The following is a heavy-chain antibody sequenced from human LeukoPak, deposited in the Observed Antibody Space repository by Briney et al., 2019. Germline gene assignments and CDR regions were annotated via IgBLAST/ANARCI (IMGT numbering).Heavy chain of an antibody. CDR3: AKSHGYCIGGSRYLFDY. Sequence: GGSLRLSCAASGFTFSSYGMSWVRQAPGKGLEWVAVISYDGSNKYYADSVKGRFTISRDNSKNTLYLQMNSLRAEDTAVYYCAKSHGYCIGGSRYLFDYWGQGTLVTVSS. CDR1: GFTFSSYG. CDR2: ISYDGSNK. J-gene: IGHJ4*02. V-gene: IGHV3-30*18. D-gene: IGHD2-15*01.